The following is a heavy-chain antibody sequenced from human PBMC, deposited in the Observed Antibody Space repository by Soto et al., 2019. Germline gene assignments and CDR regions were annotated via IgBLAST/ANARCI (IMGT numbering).Heavy chain of an antibody. J-gene: IGHJ6*03. CDR2: INHSGST. CDR1: GGSFSGYY. CDR3: ASPLIAARQVDPNYYYYYMDV. Sequence: QVQLQQWGAGLLKPSETLSLTCAVYGGSFSGYYWSWIRQPPGKGLEWIGEINHSGSTNYNPSLKSRVTISVDTSKNQFSLKLSSVTAADTAVYYCASPLIAARQVDPNYYYYYMDVWGKGTTVTVSS. D-gene: IGHD6-6*01. V-gene: IGHV4-34*01.